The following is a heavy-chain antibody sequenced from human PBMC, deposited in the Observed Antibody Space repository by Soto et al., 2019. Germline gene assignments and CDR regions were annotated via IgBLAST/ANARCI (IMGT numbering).Heavy chain of an antibody. CDR2: IIPIFGTA. V-gene: IGHV1-69*13. J-gene: IGHJ3*02. D-gene: IGHD3-3*01. Sequence: SVKVSCKASGGTFSSYAISWVRQAPGQGLEWMGGIIPIFGTANYAQKFQGRVTITADESTSTAYMELSSLRSEDTAVYYCARGQSYSYDFWSGSYAFDIWGQGTMVTVSS. CDR1: GGTFSSYA. CDR3: ARGQSYSYDFWSGSYAFDI.